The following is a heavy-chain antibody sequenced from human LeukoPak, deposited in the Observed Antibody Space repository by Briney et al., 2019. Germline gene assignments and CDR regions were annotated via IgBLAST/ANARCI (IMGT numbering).Heavy chain of an antibody. CDR2: IYHSGST. CDR1: GYSISSGYY. V-gene: IGHV4-38-2*02. J-gene: IGHJ5*02. D-gene: IGHD1-26*01. CDR3: AKSEWELLRGFDP. Sequence: PSETLSLTCTVSGYSISSGYYWGWIRQPPGKGLEWIGSIYHSGSTYYNPSLKSRVTISVDTSKNQFSLKLSSVTAADTAVYYCAKSEWELLRGFDPWGQGTLVTVSS.